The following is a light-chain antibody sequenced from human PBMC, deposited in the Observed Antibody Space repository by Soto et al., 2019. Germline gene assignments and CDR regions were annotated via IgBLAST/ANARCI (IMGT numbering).Light chain of an antibody. CDR1: QSVSSRF. Sequence: EIVLTQSPGSLSLSPGERATLSCRASQSVSSRFFAWYQQQPGQAPRLLIFGASVRATGVPDRFSGSGSGTDFTLTSSRLEPEDFAVYYCHQYDSSLTFGQGTKVEI. V-gene: IGKV3-20*01. CDR3: HQYDSSLT. J-gene: IGKJ1*01. CDR2: GAS.